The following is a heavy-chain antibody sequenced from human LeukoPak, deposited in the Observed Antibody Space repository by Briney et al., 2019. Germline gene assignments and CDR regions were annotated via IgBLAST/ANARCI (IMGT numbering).Heavy chain of an antibody. CDR3: ARDRGGIAARIDY. CDR2: IYYSGST. Sequence: SETLSLTCTVSGGSISSYYWSWIRQPPGKGLEWIGYIYYSGSTNYSPSLKSRVTISVDTSKNQFSLKLSSVTAADTAVYYCARDRGGIAARIDYWGQGTLVTVSS. J-gene: IGHJ4*02. D-gene: IGHD6-6*01. CDR1: GGSISSYY. V-gene: IGHV4-59*01.